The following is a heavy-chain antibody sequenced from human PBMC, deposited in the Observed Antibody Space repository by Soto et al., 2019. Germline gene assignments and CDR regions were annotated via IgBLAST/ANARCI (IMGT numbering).Heavy chain of an antibody. Sequence: ASVKVSCKASGYTFTSYGISWVRQAPGQGLEWVGWISAHNGDTKYAQNLQGRVTMTTDTSTSTAYMELRSLTSDDTAVYYCARDWSRYYDSSGLMWFHWGQGTLVTDSS. V-gene: IGHV1-18*01. D-gene: IGHD3-22*01. CDR3: ARDWSRYYDSSGLMWFH. CDR1: GYTFTSYG. CDR2: ISAHNGDT. J-gene: IGHJ4*02.